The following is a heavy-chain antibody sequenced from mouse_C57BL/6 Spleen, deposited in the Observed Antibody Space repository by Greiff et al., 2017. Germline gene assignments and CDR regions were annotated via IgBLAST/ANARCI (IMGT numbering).Heavy chain of an antibody. J-gene: IGHJ4*01. Sequence: VQLQQSGPGLVQPSQSLSITCTASGFSLTSYGVHWVRQSPGKGLEWLGVIWSGGSTDYNAAFISRLSISKDNSKSQVFFKMDSRQADDTAIYYCARKNDYGDEYYAMDYWGQGTSVTVSS. CDR1: GFSLTSYG. V-gene: IGHV2-2*01. CDR3: ARKNDYGDEYYAMDY. D-gene: IGHD2-4*01. CDR2: IWSGGST.